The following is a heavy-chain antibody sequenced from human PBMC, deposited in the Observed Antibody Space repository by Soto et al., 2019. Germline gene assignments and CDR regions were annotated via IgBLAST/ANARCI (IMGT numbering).Heavy chain of an antibody. CDR1: GGSISSYY. Sequence: QVQLQESGPGLVKPSETLSLTCTVSGGSISSYYWSWIRQPPGKGLEWIGYIYYSGSTNYNPSLKSRVTISVDTSKNPFALQLRSVTAADTAVYYCASQVPGPYGSGSDFAYWGQGTLVTVSS. V-gene: IGHV4-59*08. D-gene: IGHD3-10*01. CDR3: ASQVPGPYGSGSDFAY. CDR2: IYYSGST. J-gene: IGHJ4*02.